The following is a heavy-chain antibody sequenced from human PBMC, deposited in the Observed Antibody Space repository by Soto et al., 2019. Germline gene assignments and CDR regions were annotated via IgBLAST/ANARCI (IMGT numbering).Heavy chain of an antibody. J-gene: IGHJ5*02. Sequence: GDRRILNKKPPGKGLEWIGEINHSGSTNYNPSLKSRVTISVDTSKNQFSLKLSSVTAADTAVYYCARDRATMVRGVIPRWLEPWGKGTLVIVSS. CDR2: INHSGST. CDR1: GDR. D-gene: IGHD3-10*01. CDR3: ARDRATMVRGVIPRWLEP. V-gene: IGHV4-34*01.